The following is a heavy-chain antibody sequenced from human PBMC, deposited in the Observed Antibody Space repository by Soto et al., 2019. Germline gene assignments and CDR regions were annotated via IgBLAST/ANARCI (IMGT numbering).Heavy chain of an antibody. D-gene: IGHD3-10*01. CDR2: IYYSGST. CDR3: ARSDYGSGSYYKGGYYGMDV. V-gene: IGHV4-59*01. CDR1: GGSISTYY. Sequence: QVQLQESGPGLVKPSETLSLTCTVSGGSISTYYWSWIRQPPGKGLEWIGYIYYSGSTNYNPSLKRRVTRSVDTPKNQFSLRLSSVTAADTAVYYCARSDYGSGSYYKGGYYGMDVWGQGTTVTVSS. J-gene: IGHJ6*02.